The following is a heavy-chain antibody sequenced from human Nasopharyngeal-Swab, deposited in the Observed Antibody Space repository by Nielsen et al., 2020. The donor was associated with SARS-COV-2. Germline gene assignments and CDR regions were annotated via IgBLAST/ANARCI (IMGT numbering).Heavy chain of an antibody. V-gene: IGHV1-8*01. CDR2: MNPNSGNT. J-gene: IGHJ4*02. D-gene: IGHD6-13*01. CDR1: GYTFTSYD. CDR3: ARGSSWYEEIDY. Sequence: VSALCSVSGYTFTSYDISWVRQATGQGLEWMGWMNPNSGNTGYAQKFQGRVTMTRNTSISTAYMELSSLRSEDTAVYYCARGSSWYEEIDYWGQGTLVTVSS.